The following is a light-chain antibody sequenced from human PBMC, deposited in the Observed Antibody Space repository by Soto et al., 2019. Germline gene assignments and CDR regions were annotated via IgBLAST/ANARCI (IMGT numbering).Light chain of an antibody. Sequence: QSALSQPASVSGSPGQPITISCTGASSDVGGYNYVSWYQQHPGKAPKLMIYDVSNRPSGVSNRFSGSKSDNTASLTISGLQGEDEADYYCSSYTISSVVFGGGTKLTVL. CDR3: SSYTISSVV. CDR1: SSDVGGYNY. CDR2: DVS. V-gene: IGLV2-14*03. J-gene: IGLJ2*01.